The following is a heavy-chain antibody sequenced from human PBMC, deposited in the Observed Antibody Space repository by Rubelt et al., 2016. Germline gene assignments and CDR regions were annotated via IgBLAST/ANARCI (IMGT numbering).Heavy chain of an antibody. CDR1: GFSFSSYS. V-gene: IGHV3-21*02. J-gene: IGHJ4*02. Sequence: EVQLVESGGGLVKPGGSLRLSCAASGFSFSSYSMNWVRQAPGKGLEWLSSISSTSGHIHYADSPKGRFTISRDNAKNSLFLQMNSLGAEDTALYCCVGGDGEDYWGQGTLVTVSS. CDR2: ISSTSGHI. D-gene: IGHD3-10*01. CDR3: VGGDGEDY.